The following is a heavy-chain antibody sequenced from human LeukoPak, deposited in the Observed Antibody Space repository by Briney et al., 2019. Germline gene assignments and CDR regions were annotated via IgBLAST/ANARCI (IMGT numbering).Heavy chain of an antibody. J-gene: IGHJ4*02. CDR1: GYTFTGYY. Sequence: ASVKVSCKASGYTFTGYYMHWVRQAPGQGPEWMGWINPKSGGTNYAQNFQGRVTMTRDTSINTAYMELSRLTSDDTAVYYCARDGSNSGWQGWVDYWGQGTLVTVSS. CDR2: INPKSGGT. D-gene: IGHD6-19*01. CDR3: ARDGSNSGWQGWVDY. V-gene: IGHV1-2*02.